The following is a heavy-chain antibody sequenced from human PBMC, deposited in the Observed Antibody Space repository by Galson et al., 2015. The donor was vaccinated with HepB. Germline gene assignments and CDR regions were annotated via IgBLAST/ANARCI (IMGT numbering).Heavy chain of an antibody. J-gene: IGHJ5*01. CDR2: IWYDGSNK. D-gene: IGHD6-13*01. CDR1: GFTFSSYG. V-gene: IGHV3-33*08. Sequence: SLRLSCAASGFTFSSYGMHWVRQAPGKGLEWVAVIWYDGSNKYYADSVKGRFTISRDNSKNTLYLQMNSLRAEDTAVYYCARDNTKWEYSSSWFDYWGQGTLVTVSS. CDR3: ARDNTKWEYSSSWFDY.